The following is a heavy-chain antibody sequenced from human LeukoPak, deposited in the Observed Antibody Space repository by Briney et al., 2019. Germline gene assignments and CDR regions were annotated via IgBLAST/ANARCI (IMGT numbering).Heavy chain of an antibody. CDR2: IYYSGST. D-gene: IGHD4/OR15-4a*01. J-gene: IGHJ6*02. Sequence: SETLSLTCTVSGGSISSSSYYWGWIRQPPGKGLEWIGSIYYSGSTYYNPSLKSRVTISVDTSKSQFSLKLSSVSDADTAVYYCARHDYPAFSYYYGMDVWGQGTTVTVSS. CDR1: GGSISSSSYY. CDR3: ARHDYPAFSYYYGMDV. V-gene: IGHV4-39*01.